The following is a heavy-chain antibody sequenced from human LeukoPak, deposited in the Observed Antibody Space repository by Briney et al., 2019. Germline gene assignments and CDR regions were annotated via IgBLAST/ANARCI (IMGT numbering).Heavy chain of an antibody. CDR2: ISGSGGST. CDR3: AKDELLETATFSYFDY. CDR1: GFTFSSYA. J-gene: IGHJ4*02. D-gene: IGHD5-24*01. V-gene: IGHV3-23*01. Sequence: GGSLRLSCAASGFTFSSYAMSWVRQAPGKGLEWVSAISGSGGSTYYADSVKGRFTISRDNSKNTLYLQMNSLRAEDTAVYYCAKDELLETATFSYFDYWGQGTLVTVSS.